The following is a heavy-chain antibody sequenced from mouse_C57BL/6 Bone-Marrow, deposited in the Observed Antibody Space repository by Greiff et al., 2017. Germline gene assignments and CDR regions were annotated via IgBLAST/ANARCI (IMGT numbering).Heavy chain of an antibody. D-gene: IGHD4-1*01. Sequence: QVQLKQPGAELVKPGASVKLSCKASGYTFTSYWMHWVKQRPGQGLEWIGMIHPNSGSTNYNEKFKSKATLTVDKSSSTAYMQLCSLTSEDSAVYYCASNFAYWGQGTLVTVSA. CDR3: ASNFAY. J-gene: IGHJ3*01. CDR2: IHPNSGST. CDR1: GYTFTSYW. V-gene: IGHV1-64*01.